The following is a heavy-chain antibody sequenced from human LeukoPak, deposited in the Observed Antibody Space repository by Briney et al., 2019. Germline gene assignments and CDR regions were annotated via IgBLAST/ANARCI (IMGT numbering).Heavy chain of an antibody. CDR1: RFTVSSSY. D-gene: IGHD5-18*01. V-gene: IGHV3-53*01. CDR2: IYSGVST. J-gene: IGHJ4*02. Sequence: PGGSLRLSCAASRFTVSSSYMSWVRPAPGTGLEWVSLIYSGVSTYYAASVKGRFTISRDNSKHTLYLQMNSLSPEDTAVYYCAKGYNYAYEYWGQGTLVSVSS. CDR3: AKGYNYAYEY.